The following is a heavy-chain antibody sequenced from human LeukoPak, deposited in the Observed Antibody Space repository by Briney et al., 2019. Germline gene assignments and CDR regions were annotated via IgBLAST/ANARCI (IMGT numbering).Heavy chain of an antibody. V-gene: IGHV1-3*01. D-gene: IGHD3-22*01. J-gene: IGHJ3*02. CDR3: ARDSSGYRARAGAFDI. Sequence: GASVKVSCKASGYTLTSYIMDWVRQAPGQRLEWLGRMHAGNDNTHYSQKFQGRVTITRDTSASAVYLEMNSLRSEDTAVYYCARDSSGYRARAGAFDIWGQGTMVTVSS. CDR2: MHAGNDNT. CDR1: GYTLTSYI.